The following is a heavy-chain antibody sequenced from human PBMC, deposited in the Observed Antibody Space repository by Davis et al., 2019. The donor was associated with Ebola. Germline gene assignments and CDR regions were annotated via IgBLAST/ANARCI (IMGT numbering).Heavy chain of an antibody. CDR3: AKGLRYYYGSGSYG. D-gene: IGHD3-10*01. CDR1: GFTFDDYG. V-gene: IGHV3-20*04. CDR2: INWNGGST. Sequence: PGGSLRLSCAASGFTFDDYGMSWVRQAPGKGLEWVSGINWNGGSTGYADSVKGRFTISRDNAKNSLYLQMNSLRAEDTALYYCAKGLRYYYGSGSYGWGQGTLVTVSS. J-gene: IGHJ4*02.